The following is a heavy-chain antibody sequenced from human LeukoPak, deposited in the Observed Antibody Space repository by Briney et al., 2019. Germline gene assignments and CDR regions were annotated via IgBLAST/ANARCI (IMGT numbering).Heavy chain of an antibody. Sequence: PSETLSLTWTVSGGSISPYYWSWIRQPPGKGLEWIGYIQYSGSTSYNPSLKSQVTISVDTSKNQFSLKLSSVTAADSAVYSCARYGGTYFDTWGQGTMVTVSS. CDR3: ARYGGTYFDT. V-gene: IGHV4-59*08. D-gene: IGHD3-10*01. CDR1: GGSISPYY. J-gene: IGHJ3*02. CDR2: IQYSGST.